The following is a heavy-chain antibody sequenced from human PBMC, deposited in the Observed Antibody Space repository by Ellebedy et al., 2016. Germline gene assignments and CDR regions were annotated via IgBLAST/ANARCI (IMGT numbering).Heavy chain of an antibody. J-gene: IGHJ3*02. CDR1: GYSFTSYW. V-gene: IGHV5-51*01. CDR3: ARPGYCSGGSCYSSSAFDI. CDR2: IYPGDSDT. D-gene: IGHD2-15*01. Sequence: KVSXKGSGYSFTSYWIGWVRQMPGKGLEWMGIIYPGDSDTRYSPSFQGQVTISADKSISTAYLQWSSLKASDTAMYYCARPGYCSGGSCYSSSAFDIWGQGTMVTVSS.